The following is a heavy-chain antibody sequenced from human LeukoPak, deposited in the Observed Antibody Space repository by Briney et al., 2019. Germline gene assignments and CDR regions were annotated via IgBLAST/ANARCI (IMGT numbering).Heavy chain of an antibody. CDR3: ARLYSGVTRPFDY. V-gene: IGHV4-38-2*01. CDR2: IYHSGSI. J-gene: IGHJ4*02. D-gene: IGHD4-23*01. Sequence: SETLSLTCAVSGYSISSGYYWGWIRQPPGKGLEWIGSIYHSGSIYYNPSLKSRVTISVDTSKNQFSLKLSSVTAADTAVYYCARLYSGVTRPFDYWGQGTLVTVSS. CDR1: GYSISSGYY.